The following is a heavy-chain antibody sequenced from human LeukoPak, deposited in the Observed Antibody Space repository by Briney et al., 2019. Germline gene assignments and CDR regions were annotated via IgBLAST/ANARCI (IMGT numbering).Heavy chain of an antibody. V-gene: IGHV3-7*01. Sequence: PGGSLRLSCAASGFTFTMFGMNWVRQVPGKGLECLANIKEDGSETYYADSVKGRFTISRDNPKNLLFLQINSLRVEDTAVYYCAKDQGFYGSGSYKEYFQYRGQGTLVTVSS. CDR2: IKEDGSET. J-gene: IGHJ1*01. CDR1: GFTFTMFG. D-gene: IGHD3-10*01. CDR3: AKDQGFYGSGSYKEYFQY.